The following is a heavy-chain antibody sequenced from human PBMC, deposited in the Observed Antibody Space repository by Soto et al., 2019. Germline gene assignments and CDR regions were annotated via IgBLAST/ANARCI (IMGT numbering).Heavy chain of an antibody. Sequence: EVQLLESWGASVQPGGSVRLSCVVSGFAFSRYGMNWVRRAPGKGLEWVAHISGSGYSINYAESVKGRFTISRDNSKGTLYLQMNSLTVEDTALYYCSRFGPGADYWGQGTLVTVSS. CDR2: ISGSGYSI. D-gene: IGHD3-3*01. J-gene: IGHJ4*02. CDR3: SRFGPGADY. CDR1: GFAFSRYG. V-gene: IGHV3-23*01.